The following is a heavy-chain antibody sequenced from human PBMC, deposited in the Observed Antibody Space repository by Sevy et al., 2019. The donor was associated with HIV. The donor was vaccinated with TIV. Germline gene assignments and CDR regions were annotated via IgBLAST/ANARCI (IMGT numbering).Heavy chain of an antibody. CDR3: TTHDYGEGPY. Sequence: GGSLRLSCTTSGFTFGDYAMTWVRQAPGKGLEWVGRIKSKTDGGTTDYAAPVKGRFTISRDDSKNTVYVQMNSLKNEDTAVYYCTTHDYGEGPYWGQGTLVTVSS. D-gene: IGHD4-17*01. V-gene: IGHV3-15*01. CDR2: IKSKTDGGTT. J-gene: IGHJ4*02. CDR1: GFTFGDYA.